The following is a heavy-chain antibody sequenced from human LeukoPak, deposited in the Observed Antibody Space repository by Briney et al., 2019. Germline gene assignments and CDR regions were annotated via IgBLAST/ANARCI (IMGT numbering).Heavy chain of an antibody. CDR1: GFTLSGLW. D-gene: IGHD3-10*01. Sequence: PGGSRRLSCAASGFTLSGLWMHWVRQPAGKGLEWVSRMNSGGTTTTYADSVKGRFTISRDNAKNTLFLQMNSLTVEDTAVYYCVRYLGVKAGDLWGQGSLVTVSS. CDR3: VRYLGVKAGDL. V-gene: IGHV3-74*01. J-gene: IGHJ5*02. CDR2: MNSGGTTT.